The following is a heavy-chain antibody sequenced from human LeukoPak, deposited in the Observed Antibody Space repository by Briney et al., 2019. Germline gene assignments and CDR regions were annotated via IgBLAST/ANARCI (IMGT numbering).Heavy chain of an antibody. CDR1: GFTFSSYS. CDR3: AREDPLVAVADKV. D-gene: IGHD6-19*01. V-gene: IGHV3-21*01. J-gene: IGHJ4*02. CDR2: ISSSSSYI. Sequence: GGSLRLSCAASGFTFSSYSMNWVRQAPGKGLEWVSSISSSSSYIYYADSVKGRFTISRDNAKNSLYLQMNSLRAEDTAVYYCAREDPLVAVADKVGGQGTLVTVSS.